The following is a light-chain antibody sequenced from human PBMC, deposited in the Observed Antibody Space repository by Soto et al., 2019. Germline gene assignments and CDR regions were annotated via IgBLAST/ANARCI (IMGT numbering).Light chain of an antibody. Sequence: TQTPVPLSLSPAERASFYCRPSHSVSSSYLSWYRHKAGQPXRPRIYSAXXSATGIPDRFSGSGAGTGFTLTISRLEPEDFAVYYCQQYGSSPLAFGGGTKVDIK. CDR3: QQYGSSPLA. J-gene: IGKJ4*01. V-gene: IGKV3-20*01. CDR2: SAX. CDR1: HSVSSSY.